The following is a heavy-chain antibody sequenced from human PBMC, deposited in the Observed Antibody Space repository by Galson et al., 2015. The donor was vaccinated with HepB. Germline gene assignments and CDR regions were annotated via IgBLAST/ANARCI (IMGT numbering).Heavy chain of an antibody. D-gene: IGHD3-10*01. V-gene: IGHV2-70*01. CDR2: IDWDDDK. CDR1: GFSLSTSGMC. J-gene: IGHJ4*02. CDR3: ARKGGSSGIYDY. Sequence: PALVKPTQTLTLTCTFSGFSLSTSGMCVSWIRQPPGKALEWLALIDWDDDKYYSTSLKTRLTMSKDTSKNQVVLTMTNMDPVDTATYYCARKGGSSGIYDYWGQGTLVTVSS.